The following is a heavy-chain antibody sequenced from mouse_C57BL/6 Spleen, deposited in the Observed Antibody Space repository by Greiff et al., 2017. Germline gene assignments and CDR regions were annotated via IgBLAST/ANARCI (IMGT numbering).Heavy chain of an antibody. D-gene: IGHD2-4*01. CDR1: GYAFSSSW. V-gene: IGHV1-82*01. CDR3: AEEDYDYDEGVFDY. CDR2: IYPGDGNT. Sequence: VQLQQSGPELVKPGASVKISCKASGYAFSSSWMNWVKQRPGTGLEWIGRIYPGDGNTNYNGKFKGKATLTVDKSSSTAYMQLSSLTSEDSAVYFCAEEDYDYDEGVFDYWGQGTTLTVSS. J-gene: IGHJ2*01.